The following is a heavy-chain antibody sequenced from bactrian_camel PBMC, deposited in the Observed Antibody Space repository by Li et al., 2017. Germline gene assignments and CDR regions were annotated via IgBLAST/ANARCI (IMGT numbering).Heavy chain of an antibody. CDR2: IRRSGGET. V-gene: IGHV3-3*01. CDR3: AEGRGSRGEHCCSLNY. J-gene: IGHJ4*01. CDR1: GYTYNRNC. Sequence: HVQLVESGGGSVAAGESLTLSCAASGYTYNRNCMAWFRQAPGKEREGVAAIRRSGGETWYAGSVKGRFTISQDSARNTVYLQMNNLQPEDTATYYCAEGRGSRGEHCCSLNYWGQGTQVTVS. D-gene: IGHD6*01.